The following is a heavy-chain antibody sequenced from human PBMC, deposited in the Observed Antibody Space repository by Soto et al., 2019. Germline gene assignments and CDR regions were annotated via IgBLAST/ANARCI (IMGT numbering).Heavy chain of an antibody. Sequence: LILSCAASEFTFANAWIIWVRQAPGKGLEFVGRIKSKADGGTTDYAAPVKGRFTISRDESQNTLYLQMNSLKTEDTAVYYCTSLYYGHWGQGTLVTVSS. J-gene: IGHJ4*02. CDR3: TSLYYGH. D-gene: IGHD4-17*01. V-gene: IGHV3-15*07. CDR2: IKSKADGGTT. CDR1: EFTFANAW.